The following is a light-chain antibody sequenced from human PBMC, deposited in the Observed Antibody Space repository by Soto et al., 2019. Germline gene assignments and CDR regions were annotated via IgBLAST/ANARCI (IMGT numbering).Light chain of an antibody. Sequence: EIVLTQSPGTLSLSPGERATLSCRASQSVSSSYLAWYQKKPGQAPRLLIYDASSRAAGIPDRFSGSGSGTGFTLTSSRLEAEDFAVYYCQQYGSSPGTFGQGTKLEIK. CDR3: QQYGSSPGT. V-gene: IGKV3-20*01. CDR1: QSVSSSY. CDR2: DAS. J-gene: IGKJ1*01.